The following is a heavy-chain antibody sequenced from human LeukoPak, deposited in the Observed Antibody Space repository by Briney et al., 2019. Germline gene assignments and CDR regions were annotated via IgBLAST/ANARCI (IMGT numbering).Heavy chain of an antibody. CDR3: AGSGSGSYYSHWYFDL. CDR2: IYYSGST. D-gene: IGHD3-10*01. CDR1: GGSISSYY. V-gene: IGHV4-59*01. Sequence: SETLSLTCTVSGGSISSYYWSWIRQPPGKGLEWIGYIYYSGSTNYNPSLKSRVTISGDTSKNQFSLRLSSVTAADTAVYFCAGSGSGSYYSHWYFDLWGRGTLVTFST. J-gene: IGHJ2*01.